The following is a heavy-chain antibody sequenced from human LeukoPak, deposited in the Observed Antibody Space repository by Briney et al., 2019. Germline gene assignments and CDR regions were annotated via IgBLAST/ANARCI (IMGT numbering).Heavy chain of an antibody. CDR3: ARVSTYQYYYYMDV. D-gene: IGHD2-2*01. CDR2: ISTSGKTI. CDR1: GFTFSDYH. Sequence: GGSLRLSCTASGFTFSDYHMSSIRQAPAKLLEWVSYISTSGKTIYYADSVKGRFTISRDNAKNSLYLQINSLRAEDTAVYYCARVSTYQYYYYMDVWGKGTTVTVSS. V-gene: IGHV3-11*01. J-gene: IGHJ6*03.